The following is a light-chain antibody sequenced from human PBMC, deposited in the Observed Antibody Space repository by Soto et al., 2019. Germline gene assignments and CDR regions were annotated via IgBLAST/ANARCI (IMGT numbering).Light chain of an antibody. V-gene: IGKV3-11*01. CDR2: DAS. CDR3: QQRSNWPPIT. CDR1: QSVSSS. J-gene: IGKJ5*01. Sequence: IVLTQSPATLSLSPGERATLSCRASQSVSSSLAWFQQTPGQAPRLLIDDASNRATGIPARFSGSGSGTDFTLTISSLEPEDCAVYYCQQRSNWPPITFGQGTRLEIK.